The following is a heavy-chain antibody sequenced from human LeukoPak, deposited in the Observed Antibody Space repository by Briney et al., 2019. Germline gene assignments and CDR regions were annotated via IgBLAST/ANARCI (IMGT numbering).Heavy chain of an antibody. CDR1: GGTFSSYA. D-gene: IGHD4-17*01. V-gene: IGHV1-69*04. J-gene: IGHJ6*02. Sequence: GASVKVSCKASGGTFSSYAISWVRQAPGQGLEWMGRIIPILGIANYAQKFQGRVTITADKSTSTAYMELSSLRSEDTAVYYCARDDGGPPYYYYGMDVWGQGTTVTVSS. CDR2: IIPILGIA. CDR3: ARDDGGPPYYYYGMDV.